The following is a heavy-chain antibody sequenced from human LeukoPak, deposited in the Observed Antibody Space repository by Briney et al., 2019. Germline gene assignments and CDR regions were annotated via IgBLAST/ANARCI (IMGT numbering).Heavy chain of an antibody. CDR1: GFTFSSYA. D-gene: IGHD4-17*01. Sequence: GGSLRLSCAASGFTFSSYAMGWVRQAPGKGLEWVSAISGSGGTTYYANPVKGRFTFSRDNSKNTLYLQMNSLRAEDTAIYYCARMIRDYGDSNWFDPWGQGTLVTVSS. J-gene: IGHJ5*02. CDR2: ISGSGGTT. CDR3: ARMIRDYGDSNWFDP. V-gene: IGHV3-23*01.